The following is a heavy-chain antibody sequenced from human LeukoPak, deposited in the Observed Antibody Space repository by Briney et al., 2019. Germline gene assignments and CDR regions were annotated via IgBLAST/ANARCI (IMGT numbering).Heavy chain of an antibody. J-gene: IGHJ4*02. CDR3: ASNSDVTYYYDSSGSPPDY. Sequence: PSETLSLTCTVSGGSISRYYWSWIRQPSGKGLEWIGYIYYSGSTNYNPSLKSRVTISVDTSKNQFSLKLSSVTAVDTAVYYCASNSDVTYYYDSSGSPPDYWGQGTLVTVSS. D-gene: IGHD3-22*01. V-gene: IGHV4-59*12. CDR2: IYYSGST. CDR1: GGSISRYY.